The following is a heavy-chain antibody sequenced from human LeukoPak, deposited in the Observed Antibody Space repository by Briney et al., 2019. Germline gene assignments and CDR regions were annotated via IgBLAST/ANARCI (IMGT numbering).Heavy chain of an antibody. J-gene: IGHJ4*02. Sequence: PSETLSLTCAVSGGSISSGGYSWSWIRQPPGKGLEWIGYIYHSGSTYYNPSLKSRVTISVDRSKNQFPLKLSSVTAADTAVYYCARGTIYPNYFDYWGQGTLVTVSS. V-gene: IGHV4-30-2*01. D-gene: IGHD4/OR15-4a*01. CDR2: IYHSGST. CDR1: GGSISSGGYS. CDR3: ARGTIYPNYFDY.